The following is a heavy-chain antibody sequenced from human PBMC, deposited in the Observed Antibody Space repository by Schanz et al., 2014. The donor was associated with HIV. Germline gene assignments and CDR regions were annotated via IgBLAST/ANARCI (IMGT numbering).Heavy chain of an antibody. CDR3: AKALGGSPEDY. Sequence: EVQLLESGGGLVQPGGSLRLSCAASGFTFSTYWMMWVRQAPGRGLEWVSAISGSTGSRTYYAESVKGRFAISRDNSKNTLYLQMNSLRAEDTAVYFCAKALGGSPEDYWGQGTLVTVSS. CDR2: ISGSTGSRT. J-gene: IGHJ4*02. D-gene: IGHD1-26*01. CDR1: GFTFSTYW. V-gene: IGHV3-23*01.